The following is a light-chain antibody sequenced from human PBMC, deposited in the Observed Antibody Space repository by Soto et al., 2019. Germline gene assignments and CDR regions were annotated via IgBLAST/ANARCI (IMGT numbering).Light chain of an antibody. J-gene: IGLJ2*01. CDR1: NIGGKS. CDR2: YDS. CDR3: QVWDNSIDHVV. Sequence: SYVLTQPPSVSVAPGKTARITCGGNNIGGKSVHWYQQKPGQAPVLVIYYDSDRPSGIPERFSGSNSGNTATLTISRVEAGDEADYYCQVWDNSIDHVVFGGGTKLTVL. V-gene: IGLV3-21*04.